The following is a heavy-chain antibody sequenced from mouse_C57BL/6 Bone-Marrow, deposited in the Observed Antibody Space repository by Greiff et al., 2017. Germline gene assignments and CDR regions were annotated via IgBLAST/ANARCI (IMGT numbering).Heavy chain of an antibody. CDR1: GFTFTDYY. CDR2: VYPYNGGT. V-gene: IGHV1-36*01. CDR3: ARSRPLLRYPYFDY. D-gene: IGHD1-1*01. J-gene: IGHJ2*01. Sequence: EVKLVESGPVLVKPGPSVKISCKASGFTFTDYYMHWVKQSHGKSLEWIGLVYPYNGGTSYNQKFKGKATLTVDTSSSTAYMELNSLTSEDSAVYYCARSRPLLRYPYFDYWGQGTTLTVSS.